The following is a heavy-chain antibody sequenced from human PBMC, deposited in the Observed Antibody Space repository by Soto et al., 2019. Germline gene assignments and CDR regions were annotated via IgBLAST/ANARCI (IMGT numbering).Heavy chain of an antibody. D-gene: IGHD4-17*01. V-gene: IGHV3-74*03. Sequence: EVQLVESGGALIQPGGSLSLTFPASAFTLIPYAMPWVRPAPGKELYWVARISLEGSWLAYADSVKGRSTASRDNPKNPLYLQMDSLRAEGTGVYYCLREGYGEAIWGQGTLVTVSS. CDR1: AFTLIPYA. CDR3: LREGYGEAI. J-gene: IGHJ4*02. CDR2: ISLEGSWL.